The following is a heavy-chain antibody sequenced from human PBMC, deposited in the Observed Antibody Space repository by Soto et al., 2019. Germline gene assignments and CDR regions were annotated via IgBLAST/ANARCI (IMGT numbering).Heavy chain of an antibody. J-gene: IGHJ4*02. V-gene: IGHV4-31*02. CDR1: GGSISSGGYY. CDR3: ARQVDTAMVITYFDY. D-gene: IGHD5-18*01. CDR2: IYYSGST. Sequence: SVTLSLTCTVSGGSISSGGYYWSWIRQHPGKGLEWIGYIYYSGSTYYNPSLKSRVTISVDTSKNQFSLKLSCVTAADTAVYYCARQVDTAMVITYFDYWGQGTLVTVSS.